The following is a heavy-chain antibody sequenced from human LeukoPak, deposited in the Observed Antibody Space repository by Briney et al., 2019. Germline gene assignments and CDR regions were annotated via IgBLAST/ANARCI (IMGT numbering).Heavy chain of an antibody. CDR3: ASATLRCSGGSCYEMDV. CDR1: GYTFTCYY. J-gene: IGHJ6*04. V-gene: IGHV1-2*02. D-gene: IGHD2-15*01. CDR2: INPNSGGT. Sequence: ASVKVSCKASGYTFTCYYMHWVRQAPGQGLEWMGWINPNSGGTNYAQKFQGRVTMTRDTSISTAYMELSSLRSEDTAVYYCASATLRCSGGSCYEMDVWGKGTTVTVSS.